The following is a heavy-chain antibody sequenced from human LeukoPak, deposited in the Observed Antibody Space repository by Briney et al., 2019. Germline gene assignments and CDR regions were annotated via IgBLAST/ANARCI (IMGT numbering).Heavy chain of an antibody. V-gene: IGHV3-48*01. D-gene: IGHD3-3*01. J-gene: IGHJ4*02. Sequence: GGSLRLSCAAPGFTFSSYGMNWVRQAPGKGLEWVSYISSSSSTIYYADSVKGRFTISRDNAKNSLYLQMNSLRAEDTAVYYCARDSEDDFWSGYLFDYWGQGTLVTVSS. CDR3: ARDSEDDFWSGYLFDY. CDR2: ISSSSSTI. CDR1: GFTFSSYG.